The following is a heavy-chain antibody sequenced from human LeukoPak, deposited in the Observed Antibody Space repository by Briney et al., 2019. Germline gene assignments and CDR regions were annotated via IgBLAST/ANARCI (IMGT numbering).Heavy chain of an antibody. CDR1: GYTFTGYY. Sequence: ASVKVSCKASGYTFTGYYMHWVRQATGQGLEWMGWMNPNSGNTGYAQKFQGRVTMTRNTSISTAYMELSSLRSEDTAVYYCAREGRYSGYDNNWFDPWGQGTLVTVSS. D-gene: IGHD5-12*01. V-gene: IGHV1-8*02. CDR3: AREGRYSGYDNNWFDP. CDR2: MNPNSGNT. J-gene: IGHJ5*02.